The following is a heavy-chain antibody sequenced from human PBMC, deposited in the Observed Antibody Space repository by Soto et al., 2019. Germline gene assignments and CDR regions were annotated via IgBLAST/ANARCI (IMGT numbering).Heavy chain of an antibody. Sequence: SETLSLTCAVSGDSIGGYYWNWIRQPPGKGLEWLAHIYGDGSANYNPSLKSRVAISADSSKNQVSLTLRSVTAADTAVYFCARAIQIVNGYYMGLHYCGQGILVTVSS. CDR3: ARAIQIVNGYYMGLHY. J-gene: IGHJ4*02. CDR1: GDSIGGYY. D-gene: IGHD3-3*01. CDR2: IYGDGSA. V-gene: IGHV4-59*01.